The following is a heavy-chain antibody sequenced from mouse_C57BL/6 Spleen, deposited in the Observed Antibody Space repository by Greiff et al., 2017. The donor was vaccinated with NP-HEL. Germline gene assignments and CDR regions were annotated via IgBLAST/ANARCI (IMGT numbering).Heavy chain of an antibody. CDR1: GYAFTNYL. J-gene: IGHJ1*03. V-gene: IGHV1-54*01. CDR2: INPGSGGT. Sequence: LQESGAELVRPGTSVTVSCKASGYAFTNYLIEWVKQRPGQGLEWIGVINPGSGGTNYNEKFKGKATLTADKSSSTAYMQLSSLTSEDSAVYFIARGNLYYFDVWGTGTTVTVSS. CDR3: ARGNLYYFDV. D-gene: IGHD1-1*01.